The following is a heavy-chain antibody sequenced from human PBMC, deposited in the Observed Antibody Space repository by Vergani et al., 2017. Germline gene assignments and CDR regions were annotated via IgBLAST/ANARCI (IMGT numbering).Heavy chain of an antibody. V-gene: IGHV3-23*01. CDR2: ISGSGGST. D-gene: IGHD2-2*01. Sequence: EVQLLESGGGLVQPGGSLRLSCAASGFTFSSYAMSWVRQAPGKGLEWVSAISGSGGSTYYADSVKGRFTISRDNSKNTLYLQMNSLRAEDTAVYYCAKGLGYCSSTSCYLDYWGQGTLVTVSS. CDR1: GFTFSSYA. CDR3: AKGLGYCSSTSCYLDY. J-gene: IGHJ4*02.